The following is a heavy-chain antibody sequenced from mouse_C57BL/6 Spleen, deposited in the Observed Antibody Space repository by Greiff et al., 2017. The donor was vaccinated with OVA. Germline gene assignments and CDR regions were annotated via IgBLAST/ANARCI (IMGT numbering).Heavy chain of an antibody. V-gene: IGHV1-64*01. J-gene: IGHJ2*01. CDR1: GYTFTSYW. D-gene: IGHD1-1*01. CDR2: IHPNSGST. Sequence: QVQLQQPGAELVKPGASVKLSCKASGYTFTSYWMHWVKQRPGQGLEWIGMIHPNSGSTNYNEKFKSKATLTVDKSSSTAYMQLSSLTSEDSAVYYCARKGEGSSYYFDYWGQGTTLTVAS. CDR3: ARKGEGSSYYFDY.